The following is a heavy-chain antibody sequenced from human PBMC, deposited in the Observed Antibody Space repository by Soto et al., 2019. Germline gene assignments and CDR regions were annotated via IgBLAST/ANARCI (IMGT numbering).Heavy chain of an antibody. D-gene: IGHD2-15*01. CDR3: ARDGRGANFDY. CDR1: GFTFSSYS. Sequence: PGGSLRLSCAASGFTFSSYSMNWVRQAPGKGLEWVSSISSSSSYIYYADSVKGRFTIYRDNAKNLLYLQLSSLRAEDAAMYYCARDGRGANFDYWGQGALVTVPQ. J-gene: IGHJ4*02. V-gene: IGHV3-21*01. CDR2: ISSSSSYI.